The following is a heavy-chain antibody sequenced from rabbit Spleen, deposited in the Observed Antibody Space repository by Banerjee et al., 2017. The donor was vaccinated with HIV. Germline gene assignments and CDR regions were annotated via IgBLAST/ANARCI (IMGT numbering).Heavy chain of an antibody. Sequence: EESGGDLVKPEGSLTLTCTASGFTSSAYWICWVRQAPGKGLEWIACIYADTSIVISYYASWAKGRFTISKTSSTTVILQMTSLTAADTATYFCERVGFWGQGTLVTVS. V-gene: IGHV1S45*01. CDR2: IYADTSIVIS. CDR1: GFTSSAYW. J-gene: IGHJ3*01. CDR3: ERVGF.